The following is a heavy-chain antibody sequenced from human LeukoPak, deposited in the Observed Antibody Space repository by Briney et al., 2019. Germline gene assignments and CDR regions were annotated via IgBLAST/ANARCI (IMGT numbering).Heavy chain of an antibody. CDR3: AGGDSYGFAS. J-gene: IGHJ4*02. Sequence: PGGSLRLSCAASGFTFSSYAMSWVRQAPGKGLEWVAFIKFDGTNKYYADSVKGRFTISRDNSKNTLYLQMNTLRAEDTAVYYCAGGDSYGFASWGQGTLVTVSS. D-gene: IGHD5-18*01. CDR1: GFTFSSYA. V-gene: IGHV3-30*02. CDR2: IKFDGTNK.